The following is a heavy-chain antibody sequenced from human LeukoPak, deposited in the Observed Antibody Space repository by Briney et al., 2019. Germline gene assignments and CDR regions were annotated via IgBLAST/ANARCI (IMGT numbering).Heavy chain of an antibody. CDR1: GGSISSYY. CDR2: IYYSGST. D-gene: IGHD6-13*01. J-gene: IGHJ4*02. Sequence: SETLSLTCTVSGGSISSYYWTWIRQPPGKGLEWIGYIYYSGSTNYNPSLQSRVTISVDTSKNQFSLKLSSVTAADTAVYYCARAAAAGPAPYYFDYWGQGTLVTVSS. CDR3: ARAAAAGPAPYYFDY. V-gene: IGHV4-59*01.